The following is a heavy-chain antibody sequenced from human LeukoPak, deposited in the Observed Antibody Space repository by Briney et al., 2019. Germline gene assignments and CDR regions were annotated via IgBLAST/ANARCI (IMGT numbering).Heavy chain of an antibody. J-gene: IGHJ4*02. Sequence: GGSLRLSCAASGFTFSDYYMNWVPQAPGKGLEWVSSISSSSTIYHADSVKGRFTISRDNAKNSLYLQMNSLRAEDTAVYYCASAIVGATQFDYWGQGTLVTVSS. CDR1: GFTFSDYY. CDR3: ASAIVGATQFDY. D-gene: IGHD1-26*01. CDR2: ISSSSTI. V-gene: IGHV3-69-1*01.